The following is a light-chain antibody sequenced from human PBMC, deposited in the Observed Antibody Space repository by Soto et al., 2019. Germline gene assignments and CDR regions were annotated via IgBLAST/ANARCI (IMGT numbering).Light chain of an antibody. CDR3: QQTYSLPPDIT. CDR2: AAS. CDR1: QSIRSY. J-gene: IGKJ5*01. V-gene: IGKV1-39*01. Sequence: DIQLTQSPCSLSASVGDKVTITCRASQSIRSYLNWYQQKPGKAPILLIYAASSLQSGVPSRFSGSGSGTDFTLTISSLQPEDFATYYCQQTYSLPPDITFGQGTRLEI.